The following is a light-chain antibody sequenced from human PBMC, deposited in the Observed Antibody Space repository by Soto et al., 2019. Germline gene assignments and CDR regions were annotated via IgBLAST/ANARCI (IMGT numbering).Light chain of an antibody. CDR2: GAS. V-gene: IGKV3-15*01. Sequence: EIVMTQSPATLSASPGERATLSCRANQSVSSNLAWYQQKPGQAPRLLIYGASTRATGIPARSSGSVSGTEFTLTISSLQSEDFSVYYCQLYNNWPYTFGQGTKQEIK. J-gene: IGKJ2*01. CDR3: QLYNNWPYT. CDR1: QSVSSN.